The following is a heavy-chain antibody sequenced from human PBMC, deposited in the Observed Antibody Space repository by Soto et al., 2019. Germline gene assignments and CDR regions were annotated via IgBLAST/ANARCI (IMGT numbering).Heavy chain of an antibody. D-gene: IGHD3-9*01. CDR1: GGSFSGYY. CDR3: AAYDILTVYFPQYSFDY. J-gene: IGHJ4*02. CDR2: INHSGST. V-gene: IGHV4-34*01. Sequence: SSETLSLTCAVYGGSFSGYYWSWIRQPPGKGLEWIGEINHSGSTNYNPSLKSRVTTSVDTSKNQFSLKLSSVTAADTAVYYCAAYDILTVYFPQYSFDYWGQGALVTVSS.